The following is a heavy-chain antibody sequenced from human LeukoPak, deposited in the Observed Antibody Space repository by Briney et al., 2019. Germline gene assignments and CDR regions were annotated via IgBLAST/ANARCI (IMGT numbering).Heavy chain of an antibody. J-gene: IGHJ6*03. CDR3: AKDNIAAMVTGYYMDV. CDR1: GFTFDDYA. Sequence: GGSLRLSCAASGFTFDDYAMHWVRQAPGKGLEWVSGISWNSGSIGYADSVKGRFTISRDNAKNSLYLQMNSLRAEDTALYYCAKDNIAAMVTGYYMDVWGKGTTVTISS. CDR2: ISWNSGSI. V-gene: IGHV3-9*01. D-gene: IGHD5-18*01.